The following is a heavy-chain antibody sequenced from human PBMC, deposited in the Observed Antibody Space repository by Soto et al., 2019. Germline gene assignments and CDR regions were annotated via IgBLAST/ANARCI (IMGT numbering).Heavy chain of an antibody. CDR3: ARGVLEWLLRDSYYYYMDV. CDR1: GGSVSSGTHY. J-gene: IGHJ6*03. D-gene: IGHD3-3*01. CDR2: IDDTGST. V-gene: IGHV4-61*01. Sequence: SETLSLTCSVSGGSVSSGTHYWSWIRQAPGKGLEWIGYIDDTGSTNYNPSLKSRVTLSVDPSNNQYSLKLSSVTAADTAVYYCARGVLEWLLRDSYYYYMDVWGKGTTVTVSS.